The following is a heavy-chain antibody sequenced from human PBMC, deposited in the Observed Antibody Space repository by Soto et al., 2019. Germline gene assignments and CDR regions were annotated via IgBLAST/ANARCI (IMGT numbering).Heavy chain of an antibody. J-gene: IGHJ4*02. CDR2: IGGSGGNR. Sequence: EVQLLESGGGLVQPGGSLRLSCAASGFIFNAYAMTWVRQAPGKGLEWVSAIGGSGGNRYYAASVKGRFTISRDNSKGTVDLQMNSLRVEDTAVYYCARVASDYINAVDHWGQGILVTVSS. CDR3: ARVASDYINAVDH. CDR1: GFIFNAYA. D-gene: IGHD4-4*01. V-gene: IGHV3-23*01.